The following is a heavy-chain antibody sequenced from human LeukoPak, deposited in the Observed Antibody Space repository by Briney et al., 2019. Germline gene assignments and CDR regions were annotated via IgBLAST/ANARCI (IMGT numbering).Heavy chain of an antibody. Sequence: SVKVSCKASGGTFSSYAISWVRQAPGQGLEWMGGIIPIFGTANYAQKFQGRVTITADKSTSTAYMELSSLRSEDTAVYYCAGKGAAAGFPPLYYYYYYMDVWGKGTTVTVSS. CDR2: IIPIFGTA. V-gene: IGHV1-69*06. CDR1: GGTFSSYA. CDR3: AGKGAAAGFPPLYYYYYYMDV. J-gene: IGHJ6*03. D-gene: IGHD6-13*01.